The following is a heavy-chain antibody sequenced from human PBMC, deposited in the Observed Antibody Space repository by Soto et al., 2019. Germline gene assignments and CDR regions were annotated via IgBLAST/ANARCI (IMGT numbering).Heavy chain of an antibody. V-gene: IGHV4-31*03. CDR2: IYYSGST. D-gene: IGHD3-10*01. Sequence: QVQLQESGPGLVKPSQTLSLTCTVAGGSISSGGYYWSWIRQHPGKGLEWIGYIYYSGSTYYNPSLKSRVTISVDTSTNQFSLKLSSVTAADTAVYYCARGPLWFGETPYTYYYYGMDVWGQGTTVTVSS. CDR3: ARGPLWFGETPYTYYYYGMDV. J-gene: IGHJ6*02. CDR1: GGSISSGGYY.